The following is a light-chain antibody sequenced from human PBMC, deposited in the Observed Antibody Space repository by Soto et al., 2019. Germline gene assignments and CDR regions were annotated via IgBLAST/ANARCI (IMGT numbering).Light chain of an antibody. CDR3: QQYESYFPWT. CDR1: QSISSW. CDR2: DAS. J-gene: IGKJ1*01. Sequence: DIQMTQSPSALSASVGDRATITCRASQSISSWLAWYQQKPGKAPKLLIYDASTLQSGVPSRYSGSGSGTEFTLTISNLQPDDFATYYCQQYESYFPWTFGQGTKVDIK. V-gene: IGKV1-5*01.